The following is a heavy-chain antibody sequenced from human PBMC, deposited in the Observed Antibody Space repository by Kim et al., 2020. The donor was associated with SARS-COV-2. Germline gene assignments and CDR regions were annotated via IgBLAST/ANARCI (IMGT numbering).Heavy chain of an antibody. V-gene: IGHV3-23*01. CDR2: ISGSGGST. Sequence: GGSLRLSCAASGFTFSSYAMSWVRQAPGKGLEWVSAISGSGGSTYYADSVKGRFTISRDNSKNTLYLQMNSLRAEDTAVYYCAKGDISPRVESPIDYWGQGTLVTVSS. CDR3: AKGDISPRVESPIDY. D-gene: IGHD3-3*01. J-gene: IGHJ4*02. CDR1: GFTFSSYA.